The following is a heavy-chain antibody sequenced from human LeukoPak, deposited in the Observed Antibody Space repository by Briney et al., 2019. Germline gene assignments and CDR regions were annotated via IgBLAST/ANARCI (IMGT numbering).Heavy chain of an antibody. J-gene: IGHJ3*02. Sequence: PGGSLRLSCAASGFRFSRFWMSWVRQAPGKGLEWVANIKQDGGEKHYVDSVKGRFTISRDNAKDSVYLQMNSLRAEDTAVYYCANYYDSSGYYAFDMRGQGTMVTVSS. CDR3: ANYYDSSGYYAFDM. CDR1: GFRFSRFW. V-gene: IGHV3-7*01. D-gene: IGHD3-22*01. CDR2: IKQDGGEK.